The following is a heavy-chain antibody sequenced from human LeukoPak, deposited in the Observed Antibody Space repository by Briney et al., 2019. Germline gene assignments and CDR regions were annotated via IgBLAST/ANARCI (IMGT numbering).Heavy chain of an antibody. D-gene: IGHD3-16*01. V-gene: IGHV4-59*01. Sequence: SETLSLTCCVSVGSISSYYWSWIRQPPGKGLEWIGYIYYSGSTNYNPALKSRVTISVGTSKNQFSLKLSSVTAADTAVYYCAGQIAWGDWYFDLWGRGTLVTVSA. CDR2: IYYSGST. CDR3: AGQIAWGDWYFDL. J-gene: IGHJ2*01. CDR1: VGSISSYY.